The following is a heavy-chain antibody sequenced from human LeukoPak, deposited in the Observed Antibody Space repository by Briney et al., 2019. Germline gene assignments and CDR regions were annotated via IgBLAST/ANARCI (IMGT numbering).Heavy chain of an antibody. CDR2: ISSSSSYI. CDR1: GFTFSSYS. J-gene: IGHJ4*02. V-gene: IGHV3-21*01. Sequence: PGGSLRLSCAASGFTFSSYSMNWVRQAPGKGLEWVSSISSSSSYIYYADSVKGRFTISRDNAKNSLYLQMNSLRAEDTAVYYCAKTPNYGGNSGPFDYWGQGTLVTVSS. CDR3: AKTPNYGGNSGPFDY. D-gene: IGHD4-23*01.